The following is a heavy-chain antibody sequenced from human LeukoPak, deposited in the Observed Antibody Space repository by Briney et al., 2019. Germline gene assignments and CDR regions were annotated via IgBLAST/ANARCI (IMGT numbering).Heavy chain of an antibody. CDR2: IYYSGST. D-gene: IGHD3-22*01. J-gene: IGHJ3*02. CDR3: ARGDSSGPRGAFDI. CDR1: GGSISSHY. V-gene: IGHV4-59*11. Sequence: SETLSLTCTVSGGSISSHYWSWIRQPPGKGLEGFVYIYYSGSTNYNPSLKSRVTISVDTSKNRFSLKLSSVTAADTAVYYCARGDSSGPRGAFDIWGQGTMVTVSS.